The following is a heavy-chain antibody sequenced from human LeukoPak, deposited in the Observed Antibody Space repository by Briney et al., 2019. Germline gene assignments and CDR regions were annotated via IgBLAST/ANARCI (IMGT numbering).Heavy chain of an antibody. CDR1: GFTFSSYA. CDR2: ISGSGGST. Sequence: GGSLRLSCAASGFTFSSYAMSWVRQAPGKGLEWVSAISGSGGSTYYADSVKGRFTISRDNSKNTLYLQMNSLRAEDTAVYYCAKGREYSSSSGLDYWGQGTLVTVSS. D-gene: IGHD6-6*01. J-gene: IGHJ4*02. CDR3: AKGREYSSSSGLDY. V-gene: IGHV3-23*01.